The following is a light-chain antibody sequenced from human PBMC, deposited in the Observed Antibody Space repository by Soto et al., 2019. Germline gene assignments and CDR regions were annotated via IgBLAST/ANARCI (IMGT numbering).Light chain of an antibody. J-gene: IGKJ1*01. V-gene: IGKV3D-15*01. CDR1: QSVSSN. CDR3: QQYNNWWT. CDR2: GVS. Sequence: EIVMTHSPATLSMSPWEIATLSCRASQSVSSNLAWYQQKPGQAPRLLIYGVSSRATGVPDRFSGSGSGTDFTLTISRLEPEDFAVYYCQQYNNWWTFGQGTKVDIK.